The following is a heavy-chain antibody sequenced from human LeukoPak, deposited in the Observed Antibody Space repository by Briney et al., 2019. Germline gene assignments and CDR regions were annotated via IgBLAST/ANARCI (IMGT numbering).Heavy chain of an antibody. CDR2: INHSGST. Sequence: SETLSLTCAVYGGSFSGYYWSWIRQPPGKGLEWIGEINHSGSTNYNPSLKSRVTISVDTSKNQFSLKLSSVTAADTAVYYCARDQDYYYYYMDVWGKGTTVTVSS. V-gene: IGHV4-34*01. CDR1: GGSFSGYY. CDR3: ARDQDYYYYYMDV. J-gene: IGHJ6*03.